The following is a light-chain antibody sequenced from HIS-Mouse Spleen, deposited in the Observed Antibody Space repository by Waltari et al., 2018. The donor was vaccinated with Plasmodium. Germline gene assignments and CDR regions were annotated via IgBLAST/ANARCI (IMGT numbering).Light chain of an antibody. CDR2: GAS. Sequence: EIAMTQSPATLSVSPGASGTLRCRASESVSSNLAWYKQKPGQAPRPLIYGASTRATGIPARFSGSGSGTEFTLTISSLQSEDFAVYYCQQYNNWPAWTFGQGTKVEIK. V-gene: IGKV3-15*01. J-gene: IGKJ1*01. CDR3: QQYNNWPAWT. CDR1: ESVSSN.